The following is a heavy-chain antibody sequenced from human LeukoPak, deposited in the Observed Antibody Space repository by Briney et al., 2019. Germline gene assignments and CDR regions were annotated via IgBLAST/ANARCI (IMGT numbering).Heavy chain of an antibody. CDR2: IRRKAHGGTT. Sequence: GGGLRLFRGGPGVTFNRYSKKRGRQAPGEGVGGGGFIRRKAHGGTTEYAASVKGRFTISRDDSKSIAYLQINSLRTEDTAVYYCTPSHCDSSTCYLGMDVWGQGTTVTVS. V-gene: IGHV3-49*04. J-gene: IGHJ6*02. CDR1: GVTFNRYS. D-gene: IGHD2/OR15-2a*01. CDR3: TPSHCDSSTCYLGMDV.